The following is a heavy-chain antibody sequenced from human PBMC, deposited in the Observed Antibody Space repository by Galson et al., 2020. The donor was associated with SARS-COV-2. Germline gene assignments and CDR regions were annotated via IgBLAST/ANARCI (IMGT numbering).Heavy chain of an antibody. CDR3: ARDGVAFYYDSSGYYRPYWFDP. CDR2: IDWNGGST. CDR1: GFTFDDYG. V-gene: IGHV3-20*04. J-gene: IGHJ5*02. D-gene: IGHD3-22*01. Sequence: GESLKISCAASGFTFDDYGMSWVRQVPGKGLEWVSGIDWNGGSTAYIDSVKGRFTISRDNAKKSLYLQMNSLRAEDTALYYCARDGVAFYYDSSGYYRPYWFDPWGQGTLVTVSS.